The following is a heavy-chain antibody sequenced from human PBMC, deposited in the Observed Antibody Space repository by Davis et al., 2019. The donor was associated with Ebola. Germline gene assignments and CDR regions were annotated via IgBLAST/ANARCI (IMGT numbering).Heavy chain of an antibody. J-gene: IGHJ5*02. CDR2: MNPNSGNT. CDR1: GYTFTSYD. D-gene: IGHD5-18*01. Sequence: ASVKVSCKASGYTFTSYDINWVRQATGQGLEWMGWMNPNSGNTGYAQKFQGRVTMTTDTSTSTAYMELSSLRSEDTAVYYCARAGGQIEAMVTTWFDPWGQGTLVTVSS. CDR3: ARAGGQIEAMVTTWFDP. V-gene: IGHV1-8*01.